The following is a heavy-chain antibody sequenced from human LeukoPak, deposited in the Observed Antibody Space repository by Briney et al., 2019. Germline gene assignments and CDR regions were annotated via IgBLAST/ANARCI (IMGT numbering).Heavy chain of an antibody. V-gene: IGHV3-21*01. Sequence: GGSLRLSCAASGFTLSTYAMSWVRQAPGKGLEWVSSIISSSYIYYADPVKGRFTISRDNAKNSLYLQMNSLRAEDTAVYYCASSGWFGELDGDDAFDIWGQGTMVTVSS. CDR3: ASSGWFGELDGDDAFDI. CDR1: GFTLSTYA. D-gene: IGHD3-10*01. J-gene: IGHJ3*02. CDR2: IISSSYI.